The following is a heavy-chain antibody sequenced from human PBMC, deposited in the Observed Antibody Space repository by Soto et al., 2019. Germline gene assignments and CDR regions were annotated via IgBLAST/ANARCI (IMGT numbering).Heavy chain of an antibody. CDR3: ARHRLAGLYYYGMDV. CDR2: IYPGDSDT. Sequence: GESLKISCKGSGYSFTSYWIGWVRQMPGKGLEWMGIIYPGDSDTRYSPSFQGQVTISADKSISTAYLQWSSLKASDTAMYYCARHRLAGLYYYGMDVWGQGTTVTVSS. CDR1: GYSFTSYW. V-gene: IGHV5-51*01. J-gene: IGHJ6*02. D-gene: IGHD2-21*01.